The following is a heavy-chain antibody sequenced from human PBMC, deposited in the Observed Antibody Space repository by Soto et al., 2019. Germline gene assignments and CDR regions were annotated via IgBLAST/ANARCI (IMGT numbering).Heavy chain of an antibody. J-gene: IGHJ3*02. Sequence: EVELLESGGDLVQPGGSLRLSCAASGFTFRNYAMSWVRQAPGKGPEWVSTISGSGGNTGYADSVKGRFTISRDNSMNTLYLQMNSLGVDDTAVYFCARKGPPRDAFDIWGQGTMVTVSS. V-gene: IGHV3-23*01. CDR3: ARKGPPRDAFDI. CDR1: GFTFRNYA. CDR2: ISGSGGNT.